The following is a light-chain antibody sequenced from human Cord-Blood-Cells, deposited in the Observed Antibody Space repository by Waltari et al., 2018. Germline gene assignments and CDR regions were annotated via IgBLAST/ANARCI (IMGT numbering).Light chain of an antibody. J-gene: IGLJ3*02. CDR3: SSYTSSSPSWV. Sequence: QSALTQPASVSGSPGQSITISCTGTSSDVGGYNYVPWYQQDPGKAPQLVIYDISKRPSEVSHRFSGSKSGHTASLTISGLQAEDEADYYCSSYTSSSPSWVFGGGTKLTVL. CDR1: SSDVGGYNY. V-gene: IGLV2-14*03. CDR2: DIS.